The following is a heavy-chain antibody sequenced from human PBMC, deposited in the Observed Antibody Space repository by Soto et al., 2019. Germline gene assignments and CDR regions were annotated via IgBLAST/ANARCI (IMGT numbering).Heavy chain of an antibody. V-gene: IGHV4-59*01. CDR2: IYYSGST. CDR3: ARVYGDYAEYYYYMDV. CDR1: GGSISSYY. J-gene: IGHJ6*03. Sequence: SETLSLTCTVSGGSISSYYWSWIRQPPGKGLEWIGYIYYSGSTNYNPSLKSRVTISVDTSKNQFSLKLSSVTAADTAVYYCARVYGDYAEYYYYMDVWGKGTTVTVSS. D-gene: IGHD4-17*01.